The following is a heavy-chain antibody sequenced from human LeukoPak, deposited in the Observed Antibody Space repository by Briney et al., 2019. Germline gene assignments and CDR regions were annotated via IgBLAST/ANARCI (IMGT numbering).Heavy chain of an antibody. J-gene: IGHJ4*02. D-gene: IGHD6-19*01. CDR3: ARDGPRSIAVAGTFDY. CDR2: IYYSGST. Sequence: SETLSLTCTVSGGSISSSSYYWGWIRQPPGKGLEWIGSIYYSGSTYYNPSLKSRVTISVDTSKNQFSLKLSSVTAADTAVYYCARDGPRSIAVAGTFDYWGQGTLVTVSS. CDR1: GGSISSSSYY. V-gene: IGHV4-39*07.